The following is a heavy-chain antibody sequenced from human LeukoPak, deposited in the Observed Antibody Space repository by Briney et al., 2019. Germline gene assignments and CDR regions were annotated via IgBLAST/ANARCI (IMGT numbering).Heavy chain of an antibody. CDR3: ARDSGYCSGGSCYSPYDRRDLDY. D-gene: IGHD2-15*01. Sequence: PGGSLRLSCAASGFTFSSYWMSWVRQAPGKGLEWVANIKQDGSEKYYVDSVKGRFTISRDNAKNSLYLQMNSLRAEDTAVYYCARDSGYCSGGSCYSPYDRRDLDYWGQGTLVTVSS. V-gene: IGHV3-7*01. CDR2: IKQDGSEK. J-gene: IGHJ4*02. CDR1: GFTFSSYW.